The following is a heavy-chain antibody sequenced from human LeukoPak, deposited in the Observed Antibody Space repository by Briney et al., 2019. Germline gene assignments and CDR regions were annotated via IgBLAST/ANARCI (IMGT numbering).Heavy chain of an antibody. V-gene: IGHV1-18*01. J-gene: IGHJ4*02. Sequence: GASVKVSCKASGYTFTSYVISWVRQAPGQGLEWMGWISAYNGNTNYAQKLQGRVTMTTDTSTSTAYMELRSLRSDDTAVYYCARGRHSSSSMQWVDFFDYWGQGTLVTVSS. CDR2: ISAYNGNT. CDR3: ARGRHSSSSMQWVDFFDY. CDR1: GYTFTSYV. D-gene: IGHD6-6*01.